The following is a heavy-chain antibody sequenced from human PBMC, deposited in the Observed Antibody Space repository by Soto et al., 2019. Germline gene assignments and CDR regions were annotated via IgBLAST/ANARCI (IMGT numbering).Heavy chain of an antibody. CDR2: INHSGST. D-gene: IGHD5-18*01. Sequence: SETLSLPCAVYGGSFSGYYCSWIRQPPWKGLESIGEINHSGSTNYNPSLKSRVTISVDTSKNQFSLKLSSVTAADTAVYYCARAAHTRGYSYGCFDYWGQGTLVTVYS. V-gene: IGHV4-34*01. CDR1: GGSFSGYY. CDR3: ARAAHTRGYSYGCFDY. J-gene: IGHJ4*02.